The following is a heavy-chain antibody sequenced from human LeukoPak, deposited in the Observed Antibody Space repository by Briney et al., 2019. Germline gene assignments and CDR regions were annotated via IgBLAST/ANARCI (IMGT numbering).Heavy chain of an antibody. CDR3: ARDYDFWSGPSADY. CDR1: GYTFTGYY. Sequence: ASVKVSCKASGYTFTGYYMHWVRQAPGQGLEWMGWINPSSGGTNYAQKFQGRVTMTRDTSISTAYMELSRLRSDDTAVYYCARDYDFWSGPSADYWGQGTLVTVSS. CDR2: INPSSGGT. J-gene: IGHJ4*02. V-gene: IGHV1-2*02. D-gene: IGHD3-3*01.